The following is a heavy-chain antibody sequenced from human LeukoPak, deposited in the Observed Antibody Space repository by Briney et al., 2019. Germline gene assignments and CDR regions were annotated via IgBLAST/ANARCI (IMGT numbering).Heavy chain of an antibody. CDR1: GGSISSYY. Sequence: SSETLPLTCTVSGGSISSYYWSWIRQPPGKGLEWIGYIYHSGSTNYNPSLKSRVTISVDTSKNQFSLKLSSMTAADTAVYYCARGGGYASPIGYWGQGALVTVSS. V-gene: IGHV4-59*01. D-gene: IGHD5-12*01. CDR3: ARGGGYASPIGY. J-gene: IGHJ4*02. CDR2: IYHSGST.